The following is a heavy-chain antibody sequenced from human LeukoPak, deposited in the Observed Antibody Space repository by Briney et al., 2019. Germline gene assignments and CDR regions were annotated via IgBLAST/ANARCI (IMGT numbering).Heavy chain of an antibody. J-gene: IGHJ3*02. CDR2: IIPMFGTA. V-gene: IGHV1-69*01. Sequence: SVKVSCKASGGTFSSYAISWVRQAPGQGLEWLGGIIPMFGTANYAQKFQGRATITADESTSTAYMELSSLRSEDTAVYYCARSSGSYAFDIWGQGTMVTVSS. CDR1: GGTFSSYA. CDR3: ARSSGSYAFDI. D-gene: IGHD3-10*01.